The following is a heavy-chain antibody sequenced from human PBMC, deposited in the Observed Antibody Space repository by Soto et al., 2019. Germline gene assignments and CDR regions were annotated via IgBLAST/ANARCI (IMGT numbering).Heavy chain of an antibody. CDR3: VRTACVINNCSYRGVR. D-gene: IGHD1-20*01. V-gene: IGHV3-33*01. CDR1: GFDFKTYG. CDR2: IGFDGTNI. Sequence: QGQLVESGGGVVQPGRSLRLSGVASGFDFKTYGMHWVREAPGKGLEWVAVIGFDGTNIHYSDSVRGRFSISRDNSENTVSLQMNSLRVEDTALYYCVRTACVINNCSYRGVRWGQGTLVTV. J-gene: IGHJ4*02.